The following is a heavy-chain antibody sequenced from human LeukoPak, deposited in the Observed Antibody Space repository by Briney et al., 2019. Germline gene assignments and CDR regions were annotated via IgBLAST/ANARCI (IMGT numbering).Heavy chain of an antibody. CDR1: GFTFSRYG. CDR3: AKDTKNYYDPSGYYEDPYYYMDV. CDR2: IQYNGNNR. D-gene: IGHD3-22*01. J-gene: IGHJ6*03. Sequence: GGSLRLSCAASGFTFSRYGIHWVRQAPGKGLEWVSFIQYNGNNRYYADSMKGRLTISRDNSKNTVYLQMDSLRAEDTAVYYCAKDTKNYYDPSGYYEDPYYYMDVWGKGTTVIVSS. V-gene: IGHV3-30*02.